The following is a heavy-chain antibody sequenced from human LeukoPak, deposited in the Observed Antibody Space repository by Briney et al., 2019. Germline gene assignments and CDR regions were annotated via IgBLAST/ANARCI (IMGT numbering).Heavy chain of an antibody. J-gene: IGHJ4*02. V-gene: IGHV4-38-2*02. D-gene: IGHD4-17*01. CDR1: GYSISSGYY. Sequence: SETLSLTCTVSGYSISSGYYWGWIRQPPGKGLEWIGSIYYSGSTYYNPSLKSRVTISVDTSKNQFSLKLSSVTAADTAVYYCARDQLSYGVPGLWGQGTLVTVSS. CDR2: IYYSGST. CDR3: ARDQLSYGVPGL.